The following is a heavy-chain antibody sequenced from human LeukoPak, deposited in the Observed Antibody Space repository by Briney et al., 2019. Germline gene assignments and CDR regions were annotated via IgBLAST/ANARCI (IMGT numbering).Heavy chain of an antibody. J-gene: IGHJ3*02. D-gene: IGHD6-6*01. CDR2: MYTLGNT. CDR3: AKSSSSSLRTAFDI. Sequence: GGSLRLSCAASGFTVSTNYMTWIRQAPGKGLEWVSVMYTLGNTNYADSVRGRFTISRDNSKNTLYLQMNSLRAEDTAVYYCAKSSSSSLRTAFDIWGQGTMVTVSS. V-gene: IGHV3-53*01. CDR1: GFTVSTNY.